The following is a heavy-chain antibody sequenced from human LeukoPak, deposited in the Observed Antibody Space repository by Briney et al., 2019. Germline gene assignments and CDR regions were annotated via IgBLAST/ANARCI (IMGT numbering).Heavy chain of an antibody. CDR1: GFTFDDYA. CDR3: AKAVSYYDYVWGSYRYTLFGNAFDI. D-gene: IGHD3-16*02. Sequence: PGGSLRLSCAHSGFTFDDYAMHWVRQAPGKGLEWVSGISWNSGSIDYADSVKGRFTISRDNAKNSLYLQMNSLRAEDMALYYCAKAVSYYDYVWGSYRYTLFGNAFDIWGQGTMVTVSS. CDR2: ISWNSGSI. V-gene: IGHV3-9*03. J-gene: IGHJ3*02.